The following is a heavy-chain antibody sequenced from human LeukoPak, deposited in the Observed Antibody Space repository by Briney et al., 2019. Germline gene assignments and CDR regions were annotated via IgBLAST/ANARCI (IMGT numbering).Heavy chain of an antibody. J-gene: IGHJ4*02. CDR2: ISGSGGST. D-gene: IGHD3-10*01. CDR1: GFTFSSYA. V-gene: IGHV3-23*01. CDR3: AGKLGITMVRGSFLFDC. Sequence: GGSLRLSCAASGFTFSSYAMSWVRQAPGKGLEWVSAISGSGGSTYYADSVKGRFTISRDNSKNTLYLQMNSLRAEDTAVYYCAGKLGITMVRGSFLFDCWGQGTLVTVSS.